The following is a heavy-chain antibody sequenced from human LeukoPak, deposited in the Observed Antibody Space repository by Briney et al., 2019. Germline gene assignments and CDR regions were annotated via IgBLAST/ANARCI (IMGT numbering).Heavy chain of an antibody. Sequence: PGGSLRLSCAASGFTFSTYAIHWVRQAPGKGLEWVAIISYDGSNKYYANSVKGRFTISRDNSKNTLYLQMNSLRAEDTAVYYCAGLLVVVAATLDYWGQGTLVTVSS. V-gene: IGHV3-30*04. J-gene: IGHJ4*02. CDR2: ISYDGSNK. CDR3: AGLLVVVAATLDY. CDR1: GFTFSTYA. D-gene: IGHD2-15*01.